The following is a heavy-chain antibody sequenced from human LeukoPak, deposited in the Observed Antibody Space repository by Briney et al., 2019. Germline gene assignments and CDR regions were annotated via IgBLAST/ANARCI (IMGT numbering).Heavy chain of an antibody. Sequence: QPGRSLRLSCAASGFTFSNYALHWVRQAPGKGLEWVAVVSYDGSNKYYADSVKGRFTISRDNSKNTLYLQMNSLRAEDTAVYYCAKDEGTTVTLIDYWGQGTLVTVSS. D-gene: IGHD4-17*01. CDR3: AKDEGTTVTLIDY. J-gene: IGHJ4*02. CDR1: GFTFSNYA. CDR2: VSYDGSNK. V-gene: IGHV3-30*04.